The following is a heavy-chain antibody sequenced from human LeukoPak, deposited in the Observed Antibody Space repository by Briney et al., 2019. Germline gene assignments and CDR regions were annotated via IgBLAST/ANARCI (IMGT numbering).Heavy chain of an antibody. Sequence: GGSLRLSCTASGFTFGDYAMSWVRQAPAKGLEWVGVIRSKAYGGTTEYSASVKGRFTISRDDSKSIAYLQMNSLKTEDTAVYYCTRSYVDTAMVFDYWGQGTLVTVSS. V-gene: IGHV3-49*04. D-gene: IGHD5-18*01. J-gene: IGHJ4*02. CDR1: GFTFGDYA. CDR2: IRSKAYGGTT. CDR3: TRSYVDTAMVFDY.